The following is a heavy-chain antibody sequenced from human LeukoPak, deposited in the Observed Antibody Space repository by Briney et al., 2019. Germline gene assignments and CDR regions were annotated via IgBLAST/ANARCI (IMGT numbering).Heavy chain of an antibody. Sequence: GGSLRLSCAASGFTFSSYWMSWVRQAPGKGLEWMSVMSYDGSNKKIAESVKGRFTISRDNSKNTLYLQMNSLRPEDTAVYYCARGQRAHVERSLYMDVWGKGTSVTVSS. V-gene: IGHV3-30*03. CDR2: MSYDGSNK. D-gene: IGHD5-24*01. CDR1: GFTFSSYW. CDR3: ARGQRAHVERSLYMDV. J-gene: IGHJ6*03.